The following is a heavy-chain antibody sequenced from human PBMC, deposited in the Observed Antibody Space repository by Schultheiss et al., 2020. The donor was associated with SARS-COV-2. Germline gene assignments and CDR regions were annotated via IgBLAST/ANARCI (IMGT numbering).Heavy chain of an antibody. CDR1: GFTFSSYA. CDR3: AWDWGDGY. CDR2: ISSSSSYI. J-gene: IGHJ4*02. Sequence: GGSLRLSCAASGFTFSSYAMSWVRQAPGKGLEWVSSISSSSSYIYYADSVKGRFTISRHNSKNTLYLQMNSLRAEDTAVYYCAWDWGDGYWGQGTLVTVSS. D-gene: IGHD7-27*01. V-gene: IGHV3-21*04.